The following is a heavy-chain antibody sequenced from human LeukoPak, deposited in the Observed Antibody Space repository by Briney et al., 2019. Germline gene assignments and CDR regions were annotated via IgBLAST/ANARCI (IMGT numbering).Heavy chain of an antibody. CDR1: GYTFTGYY. D-gene: IGHD6-6*01. V-gene: IGHV1-2*02. Sequence: RASVKVSCKASGYTFTGYYMHWVRQAPGQGLEWMGWINPNSGGTNYAQKFQGRVAMTRDTSISTAYMELSRLRSDDTAVYYCARGDVGIAARPEDAFDIWGQGTMVTVSS. CDR2: INPNSGGT. J-gene: IGHJ3*02. CDR3: ARGDVGIAARPEDAFDI.